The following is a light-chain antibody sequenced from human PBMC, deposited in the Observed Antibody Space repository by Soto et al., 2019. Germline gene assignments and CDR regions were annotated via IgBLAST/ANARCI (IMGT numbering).Light chain of an antibody. CDR1: SSNIGAGYD. CDR2: GNS. V-gene: IGLV1-40*01. J-gene: IGLJ2*01. CDR3: QSYDSSLSGSMV. Sequence: QSVLTQPPSVSGAPGQRVTISWTGSSSNIGAGYDVHWYQQLPGTAPKLLIYGNSNRPSGVPDRFSGSKSGTSASLAITGLQAEDEADYYCQSYDSSLSGSMVFGGGTKVTVL.